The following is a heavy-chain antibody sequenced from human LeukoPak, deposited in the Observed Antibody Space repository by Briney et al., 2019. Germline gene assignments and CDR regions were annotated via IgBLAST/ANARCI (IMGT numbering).Heavy chain of an antibody. J-gene: IGHJ5*02. Sequence: GGSLRLSCAASGFTFSSYAMSWVRQARGKGLEWVSGISGSGGSTYYADSVKGRFTIPRDNSKNTLYLQMNSLRAEDTAVYYCARDVFSHLFDPWGQGTLVTVSS. CDR3: ARDVFSHLFDP. CDR1: GFTFSSYA. V-gene: IGHV3-23*01. CDR2: ISGSGGST. D-gene: IGHD3-9*01.